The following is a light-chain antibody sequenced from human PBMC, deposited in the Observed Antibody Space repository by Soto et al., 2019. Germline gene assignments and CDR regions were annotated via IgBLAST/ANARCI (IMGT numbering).Light chain of an antibody. Sequence: QSALTQPPSASGSPGQSVTISCTGTSSDVGSYNYVSWYQQHPGKAPKLMIYEVSNRPSGVPDRFSGSKSGNTASLTVSRLQAEDEADYYCSSYAGSNNLVFGGGTQLTVL. CDR2: EVS. CDR1: SSDVGSYNY. CDR3: SSYAGSNNLV. J-gene: IGLJ2*01. V-gene: IGLV2-8*01.